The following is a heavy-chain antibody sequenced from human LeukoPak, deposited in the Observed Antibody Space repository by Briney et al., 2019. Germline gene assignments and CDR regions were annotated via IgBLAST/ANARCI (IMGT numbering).Heavy chain of an antibody. Sequence: PSETLSLTCAVYGGSFSGYYWNWIRQPPGKGLEWIGEMTHSGSTNYNPSLKSRVTISVDTSKNQFSLKVSSVTAADTAVYYCARGFKYSSGWDYYYYYGMDVWGQGTTVTVSS. CDR2: MTHSGST. D-gene: IGHD6-19*01. CDR1: GGSFSGYY. J-gene: IGHJ6*02. CDR3: ARGFKYSSGWDYYYYYGMDV. V-gene: IGHV4-34*01.